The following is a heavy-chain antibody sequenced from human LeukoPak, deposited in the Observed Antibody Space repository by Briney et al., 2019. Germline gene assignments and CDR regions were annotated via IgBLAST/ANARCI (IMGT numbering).Heavy chain of an antibody. Sequence: SETLSLTCTVSGYSISSGYYWGWIRQPPGKGLEWIGSIYHSGSTYYNPSLKSRVTMSVDTSKNQFSLKLSSVTAADTAVYYCVRVANYAPTYNWFDPWGQGTLVTVSS. CDR1: GYSISSGYY. J-gene: IGHJ5*02. CDR2: IYHSGST. V-gene: IGHV4-38-2*02. D-gene: IGHD1-7*01. CDR3: VRVANYAPTYNWFDP.